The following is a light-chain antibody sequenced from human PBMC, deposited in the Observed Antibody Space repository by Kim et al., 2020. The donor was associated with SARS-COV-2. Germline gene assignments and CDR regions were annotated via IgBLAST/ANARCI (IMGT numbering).Light chain of an antibody. V-gene: IGLV3-19*01. J-gene: IGLJ2*01. Sequence: SSELTQDPAVSVALGQTVRITCQGDSLRNYYARWYQQKPRQAPVLVIYGRNNRPSGIPDRISGSTSGNTASLTITGARAEDEADFYCQSRDSGGKVIFGGGTKVTVL. CDR1: SLRNYY. CDR3: QSRDSGGKVI. CDR2: GRN.